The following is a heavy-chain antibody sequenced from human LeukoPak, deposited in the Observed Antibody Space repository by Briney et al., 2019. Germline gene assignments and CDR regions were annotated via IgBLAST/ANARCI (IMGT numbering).Heavy chain of an antibody. CDR2: IFYSGST. V-gene: IGHV4-39*01. CDR3: ARHGSVVVVAANREFDY. D-gene: IGHD2-15*01. CDR1: GGSISNISYY. J-gene: IGHJ4*02. Sequence: SETLSLTCTVSGGSISNISYYWGWIRQPPGEGLEWIGNIFYSGSTYYNPSLKSRVTISVDTSKNQFSLKLSSVTAADTAVYYCARHGSVVVVAANREFDYWGQGTLVTVSS.